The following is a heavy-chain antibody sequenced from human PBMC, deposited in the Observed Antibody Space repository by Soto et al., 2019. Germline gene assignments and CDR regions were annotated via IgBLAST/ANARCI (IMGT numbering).Heavy chain of an antibody. J-gene: IGHJ4*02. D-gene: IGHD1-1*01. V-gene: IGHV1-69*01. CDR3: ARDTGTQPRKWYFDY. CDR2: IIPMFGTA. CDR1: GGTFSSYA. Sequence: QAQLVQSGAEVKKPGSSVKVSCKASGGTFSSYALTWVRQAPGQGLEWMGGIIPMFGTANYAQKFQGRVTITADESTTTAHMELSSLRSEDTAVYYCARDTGTQPRKWYFDYWGQGTLVTVSS.